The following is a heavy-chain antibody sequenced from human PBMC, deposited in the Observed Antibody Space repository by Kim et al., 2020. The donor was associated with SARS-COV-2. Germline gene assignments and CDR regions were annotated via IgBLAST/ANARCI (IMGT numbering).Heavy chain of an antibody. Sequence: ASVKVSCKASGYSFTSYAMHWVRQAPGQTLEWMGWINPGNGNTKYSQKFQGRVTITRDTSASTAYMELSSLRSEDTAVYYCARDISEYGDDAWGQGTLVTVSS. V-gene: IGHV1-3*01. D-gene: IGHD4-17*01. CDR3: ARDISEYGDDA. J-gene: IGHJ5*02. CDR2: INPGNGNT. CDR1: GYSFTSYA.